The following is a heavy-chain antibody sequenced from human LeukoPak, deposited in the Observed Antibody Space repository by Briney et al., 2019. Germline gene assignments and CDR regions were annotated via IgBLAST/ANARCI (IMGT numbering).Heavy chain of an antibody. CDR2: IKEDGSEK. V-gene: IGHV3-7*01. D-gene: IGHD2-2*01. J-gene: IGHJ3*02. Sequence: GGSLRLSCAASGFTFSSYWMSWVRQAPGKGLEWVANIKEDGSEKYYVDSVKGRFTISRDNAKKSLYLQMNSLRVEDTAVYYCARHLRYCSSTRCSDAFDIWGQGTMVTVSS. CDR3: ARHLRYCSSTRCSDAFDI. CDR1: GFTFSSYW.